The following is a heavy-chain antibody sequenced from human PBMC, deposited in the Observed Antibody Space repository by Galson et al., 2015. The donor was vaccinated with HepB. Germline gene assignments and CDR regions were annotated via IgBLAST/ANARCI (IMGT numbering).Heavy chain of an antibody. J-gene: IGHJ3*02. D-gene: IGHD3-10*01. Sequence: SVKVSCKVSGYTLTELSMHWVRQAPGKGLEWMGGFDPEDGETIYAQKFQGRVTMTEDTSTDTAYMELSSLRSEDTAVYYCATQLTITMVRGVIREYAFDIWGQGTMVTVSS. CDR1: GYTLTELS. V-gene: IGHV1-24*01. CDR2: FDPEDGET. CDR3: ATQLTITMVRGVIREYAFDI.